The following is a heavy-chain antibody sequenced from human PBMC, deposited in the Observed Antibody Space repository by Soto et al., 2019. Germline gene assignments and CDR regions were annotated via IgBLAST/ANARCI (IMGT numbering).Heavy chain of an antibody. CDR3: VRDWESTTQTWGFGDS. V-gene: IGHV1-69*02. J-gene: IGHJ4*02. CDR2: IIPIFGVT. D-gene: IGHD1-1*01. CDR1: GGTFSSYT. Sequence: QVQLVQSGAEVKKPGSSVKVSCKASGGTFSSYTITWVRQAPGQGLEWLGRIIPIFGVTYYAQKFQDRVTITADRSTTTAYMELSRLRSEDTAVYYCVRDWESTTQTWGFGDSWGQGALVTVSS.